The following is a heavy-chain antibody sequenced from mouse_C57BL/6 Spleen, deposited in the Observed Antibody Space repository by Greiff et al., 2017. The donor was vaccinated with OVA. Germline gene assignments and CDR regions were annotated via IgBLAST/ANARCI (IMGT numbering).Heavy chain of an antibody. D-gene: IGHD1-1*02. CDR3: ARYGESLYYFDD. Sequence: QVQLKQSGPELVKPGASVKISCKASGYAFSSSWMNWVKQRPGKGLEWIGRIYPGDGDTNYNGKFKGTATLTADKSSSTAYMQLSSLTSEDSAVYFCARYGESLYYFDDWGQGTTLTVSS. V-gene: IGHV1-82*01. J-gene: IGHJ2*01. CDR1: GYAFSSSW. CDR2: IYPGDGDT.